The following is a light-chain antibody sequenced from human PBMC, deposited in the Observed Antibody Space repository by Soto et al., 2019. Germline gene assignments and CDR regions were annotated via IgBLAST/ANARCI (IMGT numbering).Light chain of an antibody. J-gene: IGKJ3*01. CDR3: QQRSNWPLT. V-gene: IGKV3-11*01. CDR2: DAS. Sequence: EILLTQSPATLSLSPGERATLSCRASQSVSSYFAWYQQKPGQAPRLLIYDASNRATDIPARFSGSGSGTDFTLTISSLEPEDFAVYYCQQRSNWPLTFGPGTKVDI. CDR1: QSVSSY.